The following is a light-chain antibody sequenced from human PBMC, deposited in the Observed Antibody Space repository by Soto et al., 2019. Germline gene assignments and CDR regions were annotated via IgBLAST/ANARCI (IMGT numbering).Light chain of an antibody. CDR2: KAS. CDR3: QQYNSYSQT. CDR1: QSISSW. Sequence: DTQMTQSPSTVSASVGDRVTITCRASQSISSWLAWYQQKPGKAPKLLIYKASNLESGVPSRFSGSGSGTEFTLTISSLQPDDFATYYCQQYNSYSQTFGQGTKVDIK. V-gene: IGKV1-5*03. J-gene: IGKJ1*01.